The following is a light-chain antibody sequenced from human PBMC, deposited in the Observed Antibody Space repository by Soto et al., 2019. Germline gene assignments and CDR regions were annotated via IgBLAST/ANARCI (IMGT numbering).Light chain of an antibody. CDR1: KNISTW. CDR3: QQYNSYST. CDR2: KAS. J-gene: IGKJ2*01. Sequence: DIQMTQSPSTLSASVGDKVTITCRASKNISTWVAWYQQKPGKAPKVLLYKASSLERGVPSRFSGSRSGTEITLTLDSLLREDFATYYCQQYNSYSTVGQGTKVDIK. V-gene: IGKV1-5*03.